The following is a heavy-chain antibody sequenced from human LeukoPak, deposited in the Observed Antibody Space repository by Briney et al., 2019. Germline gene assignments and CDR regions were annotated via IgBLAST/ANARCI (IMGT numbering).Heavy chain of an antibody. CDR1: GGSISSYY. D-gene: IGHD4-11*01. CDR3: ARDHSNLWFDP. V-gene: IGHV4-4*07. CDR2: IYTSGST. J-gene: IGHJ5*02. Sequence: PSETLSLTCTVSGGSISSYYWSWIRQPAGKGLEWIGRIYTSGSTNYNPSLKSRVTISVDKSKNQFSLKLSSVTAADTAVYYCARDHSNLWFDPWAREPWSPSP.